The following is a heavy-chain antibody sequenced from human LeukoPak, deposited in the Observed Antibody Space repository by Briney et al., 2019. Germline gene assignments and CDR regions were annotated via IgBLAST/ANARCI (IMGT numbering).Heavy chain of an antibody. CDR2: ISYDGSNK. J-gene: IGHJ4*02. CDR3: ARVLEAASFDY. D-gene: IGHD6-25*01. V-gene: IGHV3-30*03. Sequence: HWVRQAPGKGLEGVAVISYDGSNKYYADSVKGRFTISRDNSKNTLYLQMNSLRAEDTAVYYCARVLEAASFDYWGQGILVTVSS.